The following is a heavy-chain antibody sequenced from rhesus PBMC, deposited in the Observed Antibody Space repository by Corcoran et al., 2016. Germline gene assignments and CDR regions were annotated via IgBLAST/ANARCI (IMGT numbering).Heavy chain of an antibody. CDR3: ARDRGYSGSFLDY. J-gene: IGHJ4*01. D-gene: IGHD6-25*01. CDR2: ISGSSGST. Sequence: QVQLQESGPGLVKPSETLSLTCAVSGGSFSGYYWGWIRQPPGKGLEWIGYISGSSGSTDYNPPLKSRGTISTDTSKNQFSLKLSSVTAADTAVYYCARDRGYSGSFLDYWGQGVLVTVSS. CDR1: GGSFSGYY. V-gene: IGHV4-165*01.